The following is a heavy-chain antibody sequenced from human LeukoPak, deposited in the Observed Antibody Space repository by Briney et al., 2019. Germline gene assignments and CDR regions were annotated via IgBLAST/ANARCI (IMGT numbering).Heavy chain of an antibody. D-gene: IGHD6-13*01. Sequence: SETLSLTCAVYGGSFSGYYCSWIRQPPGKGREWIGEINHSGSTNYNPPLKSRVTISVDTSKNQFSLKLSSVTAADTAVYYCARGFPWWIPAIQRQLVPRWFDPWGQGTLVTVSS. J-gene: IGHJ5*02. CDR2: INHSGST. V-gene: IGHV4-34*01. CDR3: ARGFPWWIPAIQRQLVPRWFDP. CDR1: GGSFSGYY.